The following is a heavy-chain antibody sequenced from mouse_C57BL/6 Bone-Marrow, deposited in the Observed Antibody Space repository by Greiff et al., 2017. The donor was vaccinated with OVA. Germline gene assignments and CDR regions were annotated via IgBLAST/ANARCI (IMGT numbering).Heavy chain of an antibody. CDR3: ARGGYSNDDWYFDV. Sequence: QVQLKQSGAELVKPGASVKISCKASGYAFSSYWMNWVKQRPGKGLEWIGQIYPGDGDTNYNGKFKGKDTLTADKSSSTAYMQLSSLTSEDSAVYFGARGGYSNDDWYFDVWGTGTTVTVSS. CDR2: IYPGDGDT. V-gene: IGHV1-80*01. D-gene: IGHD2-12*01. J-gene: IGHJ1*03. CDR1: GYAFSSYW.